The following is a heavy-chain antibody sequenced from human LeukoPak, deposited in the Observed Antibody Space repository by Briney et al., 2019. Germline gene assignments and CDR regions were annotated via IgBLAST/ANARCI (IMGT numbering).Heavy chain of an antibody. CDR1: GFTFSDYA. CDR2: ISGSGGTT. J-gene: IGHJ4*02. D-gene: IGHD6-13*01. Sequence: GSLRLSCAVSGFTFSDYAMSWVRQAPGKGLEWVSTISGSGGTTYYADSVNGRFTISRDNSRSTLSLHMNSLRAEDTALYYCAKWLGSGWSSHFDYWGQGTLVTVSA. CDR3: AKWLGSGWSSHFDY. V-gene: IGHV3-23*01.